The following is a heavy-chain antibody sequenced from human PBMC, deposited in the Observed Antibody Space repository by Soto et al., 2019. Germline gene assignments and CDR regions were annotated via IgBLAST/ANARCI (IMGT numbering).Heavy chain of an antibody. V-gene: IGHV4-34*01. CDR2: INHSGST. CDR3: ARDKITGLFDY. CDR1: GWTFSDYY. D-gene: IGHD2-8*02. Sequence: SDTLSLTYCLFGWTFSDYYWNGIRQPPGTGLEWIGEINHSGSTNYNTSHKKRITISVDTYNNQITLKLTSENAADTAVYYCARDKITGLFDYWGQGTLVTVSS. J-gene: IGHJ4*02.